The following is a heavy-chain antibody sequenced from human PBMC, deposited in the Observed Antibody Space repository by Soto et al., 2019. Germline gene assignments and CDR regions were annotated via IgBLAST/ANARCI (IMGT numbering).Heavy chain of an antibody. CDR1: GFSFSDYA. J-gene: IGHJ4*02. CDR2: ISGSGDNT. CDR3: ARWSYLDY. Sequence: PGGSLRLSCKASGFSFSDYAMTWVRQAPGKGLEWVSVISGSGDNTFYAASVKGRFSISRDTSQSTLCLQMNSLRADDTAMYYCARWSYLDYWGQGTRVTVSS. D-gene: IGHD3-3*01. V-gene: IGHV3-23*01.